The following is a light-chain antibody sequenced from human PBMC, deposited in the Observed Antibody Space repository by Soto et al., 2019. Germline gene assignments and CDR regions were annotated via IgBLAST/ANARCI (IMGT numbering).Light chain of an antibody. CDR1: SSDVGGYNY. J-gene: IGLJ2*01. V-gene: IGLV2-14*03. CDR2: DVG. Sequence: QSALSQPASVSGSPGQSITISCTGTSSDVGGYNYVSWYQQHPDKAPKLMIYDVGNRPSGVSNRFSGSKSGNTASLTISGLQAEDEADYYCSSYTSSGAPVFGGGTKLTVL. CDR3: SSYTSSGAPV.